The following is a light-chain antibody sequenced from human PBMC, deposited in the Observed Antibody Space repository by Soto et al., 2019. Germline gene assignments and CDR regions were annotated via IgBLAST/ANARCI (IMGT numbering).Light chain of an antibody. CDR1: SSDVGGYNY. J-gene: IGLJ2*01. V-gene: IGLV2-8*01. Sequence: QSVLTQPPSASGSPGQSVTISCTGTSSDVGGYNYVSWYQQHPGKAPKLKIYDVSQRPSGVPDRFSGSKSANTASLTISGLQAEDEADYYCSSSAASNNYVVFGGGTQLTVL. CDR3: SSSAASNNYVV. CDR2: DVS.